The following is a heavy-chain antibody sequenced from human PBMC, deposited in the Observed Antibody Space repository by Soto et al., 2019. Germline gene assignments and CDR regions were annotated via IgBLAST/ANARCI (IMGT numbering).Heavy chain of an antibody. D-gene: IGHD2-2*01. CDR2: INPSGGST. CDR3: ARDGGDGIVVVPAAIRYAFDI. Sequence: QVQLVQSGAEVKKPGASVKVSCKASGYTFTSYYTHWVRQAPGQGLEWMGIINPSGGSTSYAQKFPGRVTMTRDTSTSTVYMELSSLRSEDTAVYYCARDGGDGIVVVPAAIRYAFDIWGQGTMVTVSS. CDR1: GYTFTSYY. V-gene: IGHV1-46*01. J-gene: IGHJ3*02.